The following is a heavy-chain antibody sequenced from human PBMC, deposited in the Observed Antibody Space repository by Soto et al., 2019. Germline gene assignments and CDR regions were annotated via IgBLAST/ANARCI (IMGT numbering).Heavy chain of an antibody. D-gene: IGHD3-3*01. Sequence: GGSLRLSCAASGFTFSTYGMSWVRQAPGKGLQWVSSISGSFGSSSGSTYYADSVKGRFTISRDTSQNTVYLQMNSLRAGDTAEYYCVRGPPWSGFFDYWGQGILVTVSS. CDR1: GFTFSTYG. CDR2: ISGSFGSSSGST. V-gene: IGHV3-23*01. CDR3: VRGPPWSGFFDY. J-gene: IGHJ4*02.